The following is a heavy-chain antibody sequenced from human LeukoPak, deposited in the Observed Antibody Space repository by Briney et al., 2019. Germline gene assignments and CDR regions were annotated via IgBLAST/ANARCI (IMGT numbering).Heavy chain of an antibody. Sequence: ASVKVSCKASGYTFTSYSCSWVRQAPGQVLEWMGWVSTTNDKANYAQKLQGRVTMTTDTSTSTAYMELRSLSSDDTAVYYCGRVVTGYYRLDPWGLGTLVTVSS. CDR3: GRVVTGYYRLDP. CDR2: VSTTNDKA. J-gene: IGHJ5*02. CDR1: GYTFTSYS. D-gene: IGHD3-9*01. V-gene: IGHV1-18*01.